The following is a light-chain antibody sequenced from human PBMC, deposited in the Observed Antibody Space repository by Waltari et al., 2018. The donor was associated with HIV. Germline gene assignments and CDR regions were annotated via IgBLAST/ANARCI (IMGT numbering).Light chain of an antibody. J-gene: IGLJ1*01. CDR2: NDD. CDR1: GSNLRSNY. Sequence: QSVLAQPPSVSGAPGQRVTISCSGSGSNLRSNYVNWSQQLPVTAPRVLIYNDDQRPSGVPARFSGSKAGTTASLAISGLQSEDEADYYCAAWDDTLKVYVFGTGTKVTVL. CDR3: AAWDDTLKVYV. V-gene: IGLV1-44*01.